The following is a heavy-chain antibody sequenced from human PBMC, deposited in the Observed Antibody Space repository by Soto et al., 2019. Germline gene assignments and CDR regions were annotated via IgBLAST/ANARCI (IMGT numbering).Heavy chain of an antibody. J-gene: IGHJ4*02. V-gene: IGHV3-21*01. D-gene: IGHD3-22*01. CDR1: GFTFRSYS. CDR2: ISSSSSYI. CDR3: ARDRGYYYDSSGYSEIAY. Sequence: EVQLVESGGGLVKPGGSRRLSCAASGFTFRSYSMNWVRQAPGKGREWGSSISSSSSYIYYADSVKSRFTISRDNAKNSLYLQMNSLRAEDTAVYYCARDRGYYYDSSGYSEIAYWGQGSLVTVSS.